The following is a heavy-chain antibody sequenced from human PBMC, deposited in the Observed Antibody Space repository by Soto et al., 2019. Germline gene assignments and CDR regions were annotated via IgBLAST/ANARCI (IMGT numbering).Heavy chain of an antibody. V-gene: IGHV1-46*03. D-gene: IGHD3-10*01. CDR3: ARRRGLLDAFDI. J-gene: IGHJ3*02. Sequence: ASVKVSCKASGYTFTSYYMHWVRQAPGQGLEWMRIINPSGGSTSYAQKFQGRVTMTRDTSTSTVYMELSSLRSEDTAVYYCARRRGLLDAFDIWGQGTMVTVSS. CDR1: GYTFTSYY. CDR2: INPSGGST.